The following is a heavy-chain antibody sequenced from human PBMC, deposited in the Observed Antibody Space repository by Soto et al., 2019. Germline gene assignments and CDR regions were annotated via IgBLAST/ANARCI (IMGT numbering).Heavy chain of an antibody. CDR1: AFSLSTGGVG. V-gene: IGHV2-5*02. Sequence: QITLKESGPTLVKPTQTLTLTCTFSAFSLSTGGVGVGWIRQPPGKALEWLALIYWDDDKRYSPSLRSRLTITKDPSKYQVVLTMTNMDPVDTATYYCIQSRCGGDCLQSYASYYYYGMDVWGQGTTVTVSS. CDR2: IYWDDDK. D-gene: IGHD2-21*02. J-gene: IGHJ6*02. CDR3: IQSRCGGDCLQSYASYYYYGMDV.